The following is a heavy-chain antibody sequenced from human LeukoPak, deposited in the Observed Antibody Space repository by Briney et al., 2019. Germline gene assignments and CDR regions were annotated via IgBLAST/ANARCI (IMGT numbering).Heavy chain of an antibody. J-gene: IGHJ4*02. CDR2: VKNNADCGIT. CDR1: GFTFGAHW. D-gene: IGHD3-10*01. Sequence: GGSLRLSCAASGFTFGAHWMSWVRQAPGKGLEWVGRVKNNADCGITGYGAAVNGRFTISRDDSENTLYLQMNSLKTDDTGVYHCTVIFRWGSGSYYVDYWGQGTLVTVSS. V-gene: IGHV3-15*01. CDR3: TVIFRWGSGSYYVDY.